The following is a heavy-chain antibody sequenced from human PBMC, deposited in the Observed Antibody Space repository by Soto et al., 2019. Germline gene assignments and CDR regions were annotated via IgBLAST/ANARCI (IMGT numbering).Heavy chain of an antibody. V-gene: IGHV4-38-2*02. CDR3: ARDLASTGRDLDY. Sequence: SETLSLTCAVSGYSISSGYYWGWIRQPPGKGLEWIGSIYHSGSTYYNPSLKSRVTISVDTSKNQFSLKLSSVTAADTAVYYCARDLASTGRDLDYWGQGTLVTVSS. CDR1: GYSISSGYY. J-gene: IGHJ4*02. CDR2: IYHSGST. D-gene: IGHD3-10*01.